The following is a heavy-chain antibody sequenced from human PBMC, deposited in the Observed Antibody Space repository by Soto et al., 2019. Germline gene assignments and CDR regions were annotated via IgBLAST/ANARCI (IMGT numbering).Heavy chain of an antibody. Sequence: GGSLRLSCAASGFTFSSYAMHWVRQAPGKGLEWVAVISYDGSNKYCADSVKGRFTISRDDANNSLYLQMNSLRGEDTAVYYCARPRAFDGYDGGYFFDLWGQGTVVTVSS. D-gene: IGHD5-12*01. V-gene: IGHV3-30-3*01. J-gene: IGHJ4*02. CDR1: GFTFSSYA. CDR3: ARPRAFDGYDGGYFFDL. CDR2: ISYDGSNK.